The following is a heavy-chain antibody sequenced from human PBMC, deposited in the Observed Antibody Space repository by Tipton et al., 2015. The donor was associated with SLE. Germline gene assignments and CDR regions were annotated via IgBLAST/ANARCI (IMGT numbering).Heavy chain of an antibody. D-gene: IGHD3-22*01. CDR2: IYTSGST. V-gene: IGHV4-61*09. CDR1: GGSISSGSYS. CDR3: ARGTNYDSSGYYSY. Sequence: TLSLTCTVSGGSISSGSYSWCWIRQPAGKGLEWIGHIYTSGSTNYNPSLKSRVTISVDTSKNQFSLKLSSVTAADTALYYCARGTNYDSSGYYSYWGQGTLVTVSS. J-gene: IGHJ4*02.